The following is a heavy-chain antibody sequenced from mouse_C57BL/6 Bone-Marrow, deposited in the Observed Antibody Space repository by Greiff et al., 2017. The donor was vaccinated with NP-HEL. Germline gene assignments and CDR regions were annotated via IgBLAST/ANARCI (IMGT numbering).Heavy chain of an antibody. J-gene: IGHJ3*01. CDR3: ARGAQAKDVRFAY. CDR1: GYTFTGYW. CDR2: ILPGSGST. V-gene: IGHV1-9*01. Sequence: QVQLQQSGAELMKPGASVKLSCKATGYTFTGYWIEWVKQRPGHGLEWIGEILPGSGSTNYNEKFKGKATFTADTSSNTAYMQLSSLTTEDSAIYYCARGAQAKDVRFAYWGQGTLVTVSA. D-gene: IGHD3-2*02.